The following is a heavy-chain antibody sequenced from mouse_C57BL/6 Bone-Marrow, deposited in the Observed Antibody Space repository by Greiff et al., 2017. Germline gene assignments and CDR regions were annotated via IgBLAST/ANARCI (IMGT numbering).Heavy chain of an antibody. V-gene: IGHV1-81*01. CDR1: GYTFTSYG. D-gene: IGHD3-2*02. J-gene: IGHJ3*01. CDR3: ARFRSSWFAY. CDR2: IYPRSGNT. Sequence: VQLQESGAELARPGASVKLSCKASGYTFTSYGISWVKQRTGQGLEWIGEIYPRSGNTYYNEKFKGKATLTADKSSSTAYMELRSLTSEDSAVYLCARFRSSWFAYWGQGTLVTVSA.